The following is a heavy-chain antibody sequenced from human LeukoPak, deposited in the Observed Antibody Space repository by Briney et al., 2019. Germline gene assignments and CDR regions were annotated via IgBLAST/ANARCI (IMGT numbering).Heavy chain of an antibody. D-gene: IGHD1-14*01. Sequence: GGSLRPSCAASGFTVITNDMTWVRQAPGKGLEWVSVLYSDGNTKYADSVQGRFTMSRDNSKNTLYLEMNSLSPDDTAVYYCARGVEPLAANTLAYWGQGTLVTVSS. CDR3: ARGVEPLAANTLAY. J-gene: IGHJ4*02. V-gene: IGHV3-53*01. CDR2: LYSDGNT. CDR1: GFTVITND.